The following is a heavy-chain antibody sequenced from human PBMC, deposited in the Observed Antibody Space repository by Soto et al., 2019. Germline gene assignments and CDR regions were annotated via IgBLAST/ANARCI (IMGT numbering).Heavy chain of an antibody. CDR3: ARIESIARNWFDP. Sequence: GESLKISCNGSGFSFTNYWISWVRQMPGKGLEWMGNIDPVDSYTNYSPSFEGHVTFSADTSISTAYLQWSSLKASDTAIYFCARIESIARNWFDPWGQGTLVTVS. V-gene: IGHV5-10-1*01. J-gene: IGHJ5*02. CDR1: GFSFTNYW. D-gene: IGHD6-13*01. CDR2: IDPVDSYT.